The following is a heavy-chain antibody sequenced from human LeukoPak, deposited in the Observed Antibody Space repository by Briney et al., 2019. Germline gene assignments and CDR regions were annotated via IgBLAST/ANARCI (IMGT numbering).Heavy chain of an antibody. Sequence: GGSLRLSCAASGLTFRSYWMSWVHQAPGKGLEWVANIHPDGGTKNYVDSVKGRFTISRDNAANSLYLQMNSLRAEDTAVYYCASTFPYCSGGTCALGGQGTLVTVSS. V-gene: IGHV3-7*01. J-gene: IGHJ4*02. CDR3: ASTFPYCSGGTCAL. CDR1: GLTFRSYW. CDR2: IHPDGGTK. D-gene: IGHD2-15*01.